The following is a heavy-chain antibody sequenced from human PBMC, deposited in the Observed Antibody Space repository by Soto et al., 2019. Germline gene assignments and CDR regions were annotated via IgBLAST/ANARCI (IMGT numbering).Heavy chain of an antibody. D-gene: IGHD3-10*01. CDR1: GGSVSSCSYY. V-gene: IGHV4-61*01. J-gene: IGHJ6*02. CDR3: ATSRGVRGVIITTYYYYGLDV. Sequence: SQTLSLTCTVSGGSVSSCSYYWSWIRQPPGKGLEWIGYIYYSGSTNYNPSLKSRVTISVDTSKNQFSLKLSSVTAADTAVYYCATSRGVRGVIITTYYYYGLDVWGQGTTVTVS. CDR2: IYYSGST.